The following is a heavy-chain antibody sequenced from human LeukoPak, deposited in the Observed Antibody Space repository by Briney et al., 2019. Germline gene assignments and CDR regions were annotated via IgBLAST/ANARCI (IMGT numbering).Heavy chain of an antibody. J-gene: IGHJ5*02. CDR3: ARDKYCSSTSCYTTNWFDP. CDR1: GYTFTSYY. Sequence: GASVKVSCKASGYTFTSYYMHWVRQAPGQGLEWMGWINPNSGGTNYAQKFQGRVTMTRDTSISTAYMELSRLRSDDTAVYYCARDKYCSSTSCYTTNWFDPWGQGTLVTVSS. D-gene: IGHD2-2*01. CDR2: INPNSGGT. V-gene: IGHV1-2*02.